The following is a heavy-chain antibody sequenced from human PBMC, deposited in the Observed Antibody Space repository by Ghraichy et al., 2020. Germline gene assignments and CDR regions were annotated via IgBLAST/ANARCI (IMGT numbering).Heavy chain of an antibody. CDR2: ISSSSSYI. D-gene: IGHD6-13*01. V-gene: IGHV3-21*01. J-gene: IGHJ6*02. Sequence: GGSLRLSCAASGFTFSSYSMNWVRQAPGKGLEWVSSISSSSSYIYYADSVKGRFTISRDNAKNSLYLQMNSLRAEDTAVYYCARLISSGIAAAGTVSSGMDVWGQGTTVTVSS. CDR3: ARLISSGIAAAGTVSSGMDV. CDR1: GFTFSSYS.